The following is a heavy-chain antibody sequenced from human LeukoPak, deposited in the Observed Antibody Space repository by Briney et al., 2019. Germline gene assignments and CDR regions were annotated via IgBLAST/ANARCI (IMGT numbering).Heavy chain of an antibody. D-gene: IGHD5-12*01. Sequence: GGSLRLSCAGSGFPFSSYPISWVREPPGKGLEWVANVQQEGSEKYYLDSVKGRFTISRDNAKNSVYLQMNRLRAEDTAVYYCATTLNVATAGYFWGQGTLVIVSS. CDR3: ATTLNVATAGYF. CDR2: VQQEGSEK. V-gene: IGHV3-7*01. CDR1: GFPFSSYP. J-gene: IGHJ4*02.